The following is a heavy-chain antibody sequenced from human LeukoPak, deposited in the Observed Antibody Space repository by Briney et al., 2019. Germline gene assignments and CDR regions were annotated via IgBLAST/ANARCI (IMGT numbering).Heavy chain of an antibody. V-gene: IGHV4-59*11. D-gene: IGHD3-22*01. CDR1: GGSISSHY. Sequence: SETLSLTCTVSGGSISSHYWSWIRQPPGKGLEWIGYIYYSGSTNYNPSLKSRVTISVDTSKNQFSLKLSSVTAADTAVYYCARDSQLYDSSGYYYDFGAFDIWGQGTMVTVSS. J-gene: IGHJ3*02. CDR2: IYYSGST. CDR3: ARDSQLYDSSGYYYDFGAFDI.